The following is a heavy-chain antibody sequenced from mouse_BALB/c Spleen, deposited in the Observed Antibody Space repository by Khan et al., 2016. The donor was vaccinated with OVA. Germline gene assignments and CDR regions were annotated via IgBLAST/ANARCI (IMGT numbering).Heavy chain of an antibody. CDR1: GYTFINYW. J-gene: IGHJ2*01. CDR2: INPSIGYT. Sequence: QVQLKESGAELAKPGASVKMSCKASGYTFINYWILWVKQRPGQGLEWIGYINPSIGYTETNQNFKDKATLNADKSSSTAYMQLSSLTSEDSAVYYCARRGLRWDFDYWGQGTTLTVSS. CDR3: ARRGLRWDFDY. D-gene: IGHD1-1*01. V-gene: IGHV1-7*01.